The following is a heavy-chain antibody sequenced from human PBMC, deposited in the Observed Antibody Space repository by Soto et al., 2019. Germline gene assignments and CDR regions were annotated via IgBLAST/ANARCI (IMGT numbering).Heavy chain of an antibody. V-gene: IGHV3-11*03. D-gene: IGHD6-13*01. Sequence: KPGGSLRLSCVASGFTFSDDYMAWIRQAPGKGLEWVSYISSSSSYTNYADSVKGRFTISRDNAKNSLYLQMNSLRSEDTAVYYCARNFAAAGKFDYWGQGTLVTVSS. CDR2: ISSSSSYT. J-gene: IGHJ4*02. CDR1: GFTFSDDY. CDR3: ARNFAAAGKFDY.